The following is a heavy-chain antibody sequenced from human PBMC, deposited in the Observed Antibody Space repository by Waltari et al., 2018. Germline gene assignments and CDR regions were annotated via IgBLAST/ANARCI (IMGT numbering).Heavy chain of an antibody. CDR2: IYYSGST. V-gene: IGHV4-59*01. CDR3: ARDRGSSASLDY. Sequence: QVQLQESGPGLVKPSETLSLTCTVSGGSISSYYWSWIRQPPGKGLEWIGYIYYSGSTNDNPSLKSRVTISVDTSKNQFSLKLSSVTAADTAVYYWARDRGSSASLDYWGQGTLVTVSS. CDR1: GGSISSYY. J-gene: IGHJ4*02. D-gene: IGHD6-6*01.